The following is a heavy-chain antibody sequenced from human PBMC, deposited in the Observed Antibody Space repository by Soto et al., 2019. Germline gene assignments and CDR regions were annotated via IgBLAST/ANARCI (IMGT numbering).Heavy chain of an antibody. CDR3: ARGYSNGIYYYGMDV. Sequence: QVQLQESGPGLVKPSQTLSLTCTVSGGSISSGGYYWSWIRQHPGKGLEWIGYIYYSGSTYYNPSLKSRVTISVDTSKNQFSLKLSSVTAADTAVYYCARGYSNGIYYYGMDVWGQGTTVTVSS. D-gene: IGHD4-4*01. V-gene: IGHV4-31*03. J-gene: IGHJ6*02. CDR1: GGSISSGGYY. CDR2: IYYSGST.